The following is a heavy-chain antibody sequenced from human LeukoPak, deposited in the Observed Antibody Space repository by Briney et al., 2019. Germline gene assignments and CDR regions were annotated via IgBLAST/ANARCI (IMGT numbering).Heavy chain of an antibody. J-gene: IGHJ3*01. CDR3: ARRGQSGYSSGPEGLDL. CDR2: IYPGDSDT. V-gene: IGHV5-51*01. CDR1: TYSFTKYW. D-gene: IGHD5-18*01. Sequence: GESLKISCKASTYSFTKYWIAWVRQMPGKGLEWMGTIYPGDSDTRYNPPFQGHVTISADKSITTAFLQWSSLKASDTAVYYCARRGQSGYSSGPEGLDLWGQGTMLTVSS.